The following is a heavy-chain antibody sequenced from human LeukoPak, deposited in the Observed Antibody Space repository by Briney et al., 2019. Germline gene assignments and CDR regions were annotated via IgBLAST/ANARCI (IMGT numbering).Heavy chain of an antibody. CDR2: ISVYNGNT. CDR1: GYTFTSYG. V-gene: IGHV1-18*01. J-gene: IGHJ4*02. Sequence: ASAKVSCKASGYTFTSYGISWVRQAPGQGLEWMGWISVYNGNTIYAQRLQGRVTMTTDTSTSTAYMELRSLRSDDTAVYYCARALDTPTNDYWGQGTLVTVSS. CDR3: ARALDTPTNDY. D-gene: IGHD5-18*01.